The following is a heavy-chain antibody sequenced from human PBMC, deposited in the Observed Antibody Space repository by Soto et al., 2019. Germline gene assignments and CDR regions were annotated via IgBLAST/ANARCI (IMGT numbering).Heavy chain of an antibody. CDR2: INHSGST. Sequence: KASETLSLTCAVYGGSFSGYYWSWIRQPPGKGLEWIGEINHSGSTNYNPSLKSRVTISVDTSKNQFSLKLSSVTAADTAVYYCSTYYYDSSGHGDAFDIWGQGTMVTVSS. CDR3: STYYYDSSGHGDAFDI. V-gene: IGHV4-34*01. J-gene: IGHJ3*02. D-gene: IGHD3-22*01. CDR1: GGSFSGYY.